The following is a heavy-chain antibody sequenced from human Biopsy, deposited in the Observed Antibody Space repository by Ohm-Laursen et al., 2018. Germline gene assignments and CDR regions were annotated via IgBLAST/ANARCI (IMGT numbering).Heavy chain of an antibody. CDR1: GYIFNNYD. CDR2: MSPNSSNT. V-gene: IGHV1-8*01. CDR3: ARVPSTTRSRDY. D-gene: IGHD2-2*01. J-gene: IGHJ4*02. Sequence: SVKVSCKASGYIFNNYDINWVRQAAGQGPEWMGWMSPNSSNTGYAQKFQGRVTMTRNTSISTAYMELSSLRSEDTAVYYCARVPSTTRSRDYWGQGTLVTVSS.